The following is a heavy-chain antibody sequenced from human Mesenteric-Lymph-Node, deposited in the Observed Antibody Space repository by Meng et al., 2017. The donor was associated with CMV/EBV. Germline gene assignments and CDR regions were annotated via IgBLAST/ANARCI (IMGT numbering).Heavy chain of an antibody. V-gene: IGHV3-74*01. CDR2: IISDGSST. CDR3: ARDCEYSSSLGGKGRGGMDV. CDR1: VGSISSAIYY. D-gene: IGHD6-6*01. J-gene: IGHJ6*02. Sequence: LSLTCTVSVGSISSAIYYWGWIRQPPGKGLVWVSRIISDGSSTSYADSVKGRFTISREKAKNTLYLKMNSLRAKDTAVYYCARDCEYSSSLGGKGRGGMDVWGQGTTVTVSS.